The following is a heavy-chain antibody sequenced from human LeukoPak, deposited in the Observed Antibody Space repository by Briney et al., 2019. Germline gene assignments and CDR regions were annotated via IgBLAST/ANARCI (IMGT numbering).Heavy chain of an antibody. D-gene: IGHD3-10*01. CDR1: GGSISSGGNS. V-gene: IGHV4-30-2*01. CDR2: IYHSGST. J-gene: IGHJ5*02. Sequence: SEALSLTCAVSGGSISSGGNSWSWIRQPPGKGLEWIGYIYHSGSTYYNPSLKSRVTISVDRSKNQFSLKLSSVTAADTAVYYCARGDITMVRGVINWFDPWGQGTLVTVSS. CDR3: ARGDITMVRGVINWFDP.